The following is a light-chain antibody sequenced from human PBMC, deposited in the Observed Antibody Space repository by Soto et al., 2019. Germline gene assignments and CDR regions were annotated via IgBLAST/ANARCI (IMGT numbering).Light chain of an antibody. CDR3: QQGHNWPLT. V-gene: IGKV3-15*01. J-gene: IGKJ2*01. Sequence: EIVMTQSPATLSVSPGERATLSCRASQSISTELDWYQQKPGQPPRHLIYSASTRATGVPARFTGSGSGSEFTLTISGLQSEDFAVYYCQQGHNWPLTFGQGTRLEI. CDR2: SAS. CDR1: QSISTE.